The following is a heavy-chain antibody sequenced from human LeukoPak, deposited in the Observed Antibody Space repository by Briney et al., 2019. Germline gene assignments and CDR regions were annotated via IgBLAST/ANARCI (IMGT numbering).Heavy chain of an antibody. V-gene: IGHV3-30*18. CDR3: AKGPEEFY. CDR1: GFTFSSYG. J-gene: IGHJ4*02. CDR2: ISYDGSNK. Sequence: GGSLRLSCAASGFTFSSYGMHWVRQAPGKGLEWVAVISYDGSNKYYADSVKGRFTISRDNSKNTLYLQMNSLRAEDTAVYYCAKGPEEFYWGQGTLVTVSS.